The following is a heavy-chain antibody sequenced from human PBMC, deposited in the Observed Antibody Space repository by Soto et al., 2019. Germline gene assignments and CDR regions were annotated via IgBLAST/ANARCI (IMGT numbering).Heavy chain of an antibody. J-gene: IGHJ4*02. CDR2: IAYDGRNK. Sequence: QVQLMESGGGVVQPGRSLRLSCAASGFTFSSYAMHWVRQAPGKGLEWVAVIAYDGRNKYYADSVKGRFTISRDNSKNTLYLQMNSLRIEDTAVYYCARELERGFDYWGQGTLVTVSS. V-gene: IGHV3-30*04. CDR3: ARELERGFDY. D-gene: IGHD1-1*01. CDR1: GFTFSSYA.